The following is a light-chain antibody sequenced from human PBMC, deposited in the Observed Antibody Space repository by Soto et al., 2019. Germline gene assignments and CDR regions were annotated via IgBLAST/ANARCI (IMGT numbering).Light chain of an antibody. J-gene: IGKJ1*01. CDR2: DAS. CDR1: QSVSSY. CDR3: QQRSNWLMT. Sequence: EIVLTQSPATLSLSPGERATLSCRASQSVSSYLAWYQQKPGQAPRLLIYDASNRATGIPARFSGSGSGTDFTLTISSLEPEDFAVYYCQQRSNWLMTFGQGTKVEIK. V-gene: IGKV3-11*01.